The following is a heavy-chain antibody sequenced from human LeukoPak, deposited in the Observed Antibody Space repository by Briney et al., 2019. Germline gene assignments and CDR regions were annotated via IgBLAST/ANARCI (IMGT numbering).Heavy chain of an antibody. D-gene: IGHD5-12*01. Sequence: PGGSLRLSCAASGFTFSSYSMNWVRQAPGKGLEWVSYISSSSSTIYYADSVKGRFTISRDNAKNSLYLQMNSLRAEDTAVYYCARDGGYSGYEVESWGQGTLVTVSS. CDR2: ISSSSSTI. CDR1: GFTFSSYS. J-gene: IGHJ4*02. CDR3: ARDGGYSGYEVES. V-gene: IGHV3-48*01.